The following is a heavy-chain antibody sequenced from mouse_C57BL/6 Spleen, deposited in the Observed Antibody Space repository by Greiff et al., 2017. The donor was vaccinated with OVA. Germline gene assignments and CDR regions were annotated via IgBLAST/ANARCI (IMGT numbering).Heavy chain of an antibody. V-gene: IGHV1-69*01. J-gene: IGHJ3*01. CDR3: ARSLWLRAY. CDR2: IDPSDSYT. CDR1: GYTFTSYW. D-gene: IGHD3-1*01. Sequence: QVQLQQPGAELVMPGASVKLSCKASGYTFTSYWMHWVKQRPGQGLEWIGEIDPSDSYTNYTQKFKGKSTLTVDKSSSTAYMQLSSLTSEDSAVDYCARSLWLRAYWGQGTLVTVSA.